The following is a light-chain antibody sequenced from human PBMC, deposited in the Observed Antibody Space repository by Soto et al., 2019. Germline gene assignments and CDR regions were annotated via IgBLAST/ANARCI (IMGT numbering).Light chain of an antibody. J-gene: IGKJ4*01. Sequence: DLQMTQSPSSVSASVGDRVTITCRASQHIGSDLAWYQQKPGKAPKVLIYNTFNLQSGVPSRFSGSRSGTDFILIISSLQPEDFGTYYCQQAESFPLTFGGGTKVEIK. CDR2: NTF. CDR1: QHIGSD. CDR3: QQAESFPLT. V-gene: IGKV1D-12*01.